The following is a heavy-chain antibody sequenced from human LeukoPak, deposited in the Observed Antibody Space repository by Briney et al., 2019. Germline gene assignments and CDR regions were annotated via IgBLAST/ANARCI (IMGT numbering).Heavy chain of an antibody. D-gene: IGHD5-24*01. CDR2: IYYSGSI. V-gene: IGHV4-59*01. J-gene: IGHJ4*02. CDR3: ARLDGYMGY. Sequence: PSETLSLTCTVSGGSISSYYWSWIRQPPGKGLEWIGYIYYSGSINYNPSLKSRVTISVDTSKNQFSLKLSSVTAADTAVYYCARLDGYMGYWGQGTLVTVSS. CDR1: GGSISSYY.